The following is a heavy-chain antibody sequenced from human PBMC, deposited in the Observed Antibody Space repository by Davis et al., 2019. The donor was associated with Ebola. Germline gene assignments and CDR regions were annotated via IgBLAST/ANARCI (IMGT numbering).Heavy chain of an antibody. J-gene: IGHJ3*02. V-gene: IGHV3-21*01. D-gene: IGHD3-22*01. CDR3: ARDPDTSAPPDVFDI. CDR1: GFTFSSYS. Sequence: GGSLRLSCAASGFTFSSYSMNWVRQAPGKGLEWVSSISSSSSYIYYADSVRGRFTISRDNAKNSLYLQMNSLRDEDTAVYYCARDPDTSAPPDVFDIWGHGTMVTVSS. CDR2: ISSSSSYI.